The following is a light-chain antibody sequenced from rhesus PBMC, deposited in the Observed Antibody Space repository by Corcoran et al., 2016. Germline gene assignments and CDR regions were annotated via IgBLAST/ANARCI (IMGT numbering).Light chain of an antibody. CDR3: LQSSNWPT. CDR2: GAS. V-gene: IGKV3-24*04. Sequence: EIVMTQSPATLALSPGERATLSCRASQSVSSYLAWYQQKPGQAPRLLIYGASSRATGIPDRCSGRGSGTEFTRTISSLEPEDVGVYFCLQSSNWPTFGGGTKVEIK. CDR1: QSVSSY. J-gene: IGKJ4*01.